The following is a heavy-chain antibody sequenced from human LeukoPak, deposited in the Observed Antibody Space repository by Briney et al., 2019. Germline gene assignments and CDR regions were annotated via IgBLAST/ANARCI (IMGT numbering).Heavy chain of an antibody. V-gene: IGHV4-59*01. D-gene: IGHD6-6*01. J-gene: IGHJ4*02. Sequence: SQTLSLTCTVSGGSISSYYWSWIRQPPGKGLEWIGYIYHSGSTNHNPSLKSRVTISVDTSKNQFSLKLSSVTAADTAVYYCARGGNRAARLSYWGQGTLVTVSS. CDR1: GGSISSYY. CDR2: IYHSGST. CDR3: ARGGNRAARLSY.